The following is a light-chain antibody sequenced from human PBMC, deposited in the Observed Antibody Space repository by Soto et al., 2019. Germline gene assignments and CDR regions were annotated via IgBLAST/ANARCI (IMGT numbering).Light chain of an antibody. CDR3: CSYSGSYHVV. CDR1: SSDVGGYNY. J-gene: IGLJ2*01. V-gene: IGLV2-11*01. Sequence: QSALTQPRSVSGSPGQSVTISCTGTSSDVGGYNYVSWYQQHPGKAPKLMLYDVSKRPSGVPDRFSGSKSGNTTSLTISGLQAEDEADYYCCSYSGSYHVVFGGGTKVTVL. CDR2: DVS.